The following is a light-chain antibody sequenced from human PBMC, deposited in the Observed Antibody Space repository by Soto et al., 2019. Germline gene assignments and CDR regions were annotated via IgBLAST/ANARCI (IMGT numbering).Light chain of an antibody. J-gene: IGLJ1*01. CDR2: EVS. CDR1: SSDVGGYNY. Sequence: QSALTQPASVSGSPGQSITISCTGTSSDVGGYNYVSWYQQHPGKAPKLMIYEVSNRPSGVSNRFSGSKSGNTASLTISGLQADDEADYYCSSYTSSSIEYVFGTGTKLTVL. V-gene: IGLV2-14*01. CDR3: SSYTSSSIEYV.